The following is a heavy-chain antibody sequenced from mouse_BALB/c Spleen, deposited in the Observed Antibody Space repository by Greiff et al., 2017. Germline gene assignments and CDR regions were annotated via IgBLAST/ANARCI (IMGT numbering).Heavy chain of an antibody. CDR1: GFTFSSYA. V-gene: IGHV5-9-4*01. J-gene: IGHJ4*01. Sequence: EVKVVESGGGLVKPGGSLKLSCAASGFTFSSYAMSWVRQSPEKRLEWVAEISSGGSYTYYPDTVTGRFTISRDNAKNTLYLEMSSLRSEDTAMYYCAREGQDYAMDYWGQGTSVTVSS. CDR3: AREGQDYAMDY. D-gene: IGHD3-3*01. CDR2: ISSGGSYT.